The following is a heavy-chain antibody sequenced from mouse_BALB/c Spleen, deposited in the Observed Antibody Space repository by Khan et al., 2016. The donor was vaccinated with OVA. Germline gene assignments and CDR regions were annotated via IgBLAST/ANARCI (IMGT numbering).Heavy chain of an antibody. CDR2: ISNRGTTT. CDR3: AREGDDGGLAY. V-gene: IGHV5-12*02. D-gene: IGHD2-3*01. J-gene: IGHJ3*01. Sequence: EVELVESEGGFMQPGGSLKLSCATSGFTFTDYYMYWVRQTPEKRLEWVAHISNRGTTTYYSDTLRGRFTISRDNAKNTLYLQMSRLKSEDTAIYYCAREGDDGGLAYWGQGTLVTVSA. CDR1: GFTFTDYY.